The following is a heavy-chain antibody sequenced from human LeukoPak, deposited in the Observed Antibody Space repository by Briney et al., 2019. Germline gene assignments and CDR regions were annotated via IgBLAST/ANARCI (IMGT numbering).Heavy chain of an antibody. CDR2: INPNGGGT. CDR3: ARSYDFWSGPPFDP. CDR1: GYTFTRHY. Sequence: ASEKISCKASGYTFTRHYMHWVRHAPVQELVWMGWINPNGGGTKYAQKFQGRVTLTRDTSISTAYMELSRLRCDDTAVYYCARSYDFWSGPPFDPWGQGTLVTVSS. D-gene: IGHD3-3*01. V-gene: IGHV1-2*02. J-gene: IGHJ5*02.